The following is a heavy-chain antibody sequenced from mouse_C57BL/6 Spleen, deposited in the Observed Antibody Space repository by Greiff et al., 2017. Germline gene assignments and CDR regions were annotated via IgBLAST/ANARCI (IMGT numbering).Heavy chain of an antibody. V-gene: IGHV1-52*01. CDR1: GYTFTSYW. D-gene: IGHD2-4*01. J-gene: IGHJ3*01. CDR3: ARSVYDYDWFAY. CDR2: IYPSDSET. Sequence: VQLQQPGAELVRPGSSVKLSCKASGYTFTSYWMHWVKQRPIQGLEWIGNIYPSDSETHYNQKFKDKATLTVDKSSSTAYMQLSSLTSEDSAVYYCARSVYDYDWFAYWGQGTLVTVSA.